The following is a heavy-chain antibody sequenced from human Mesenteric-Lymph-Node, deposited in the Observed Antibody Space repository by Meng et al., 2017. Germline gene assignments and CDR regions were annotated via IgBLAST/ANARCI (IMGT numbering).Heavy chain of an antibody. V-gene: IGHV3-7*01. D-gene: IGHD6-19*01. CDR2: IKQDGSEK. Sequence: EWQLVATGGGLCQPGGSLRLSCAASGFTFRSYGMHWVRQAPGKGLEWVANIKQDGSEKYYVDSVKGRFTISRDNAKNSLYLQMNSLRAEDTAVYYCARCPRQWLYDYWGQGTLVTVSS. J-gene: IGHJ4*02. CDR1: GFTFRSYG. CDR3: ARCPRQWLYDY.